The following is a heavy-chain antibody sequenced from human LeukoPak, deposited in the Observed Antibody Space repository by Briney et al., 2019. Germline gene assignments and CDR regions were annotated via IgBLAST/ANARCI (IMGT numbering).Heavy chain of an antibody. CDR3: ARGGVYSSRGIDY. CDR1: GFTFSSYW. CDR2: TDTGDSST. D-gene: IGHD6-13*01. J-gene: IGHJ4*02. Sequence: PGGSLRLSCAASGFTFSSYWIHWVRQAPGKGLVWVSRTDTGDSSTIYADSVKGRFTISRDNAKNSLYLQMNSLRAEDTAVYYCARGGVYSSRGIDYWGQGTLVTVSS. V-gene: IGHV3-74*01.